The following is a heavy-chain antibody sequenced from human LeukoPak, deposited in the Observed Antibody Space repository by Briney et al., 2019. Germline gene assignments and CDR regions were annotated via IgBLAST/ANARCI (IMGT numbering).Heavy chain of an antibody. Sequence: PGGSLLLSCAASDFTFSSYSINWVRQAPGRGLEWVSSISSTSTYIYYAVSVKGRFTISRDNAKNSLYLQRNSLRAEDTAVYYCARLGYGDYGGYYYYLDVWGKGTTVTVSS. J-gene: IGHJ6*03. CDR3: ARLGYGDYGGYYYYLDV. V-gene: IGHV3-21*01. CDR2: ISSTSTYI. D-gene: IGHD4-17*01. CDR1: DFTFSSYS.